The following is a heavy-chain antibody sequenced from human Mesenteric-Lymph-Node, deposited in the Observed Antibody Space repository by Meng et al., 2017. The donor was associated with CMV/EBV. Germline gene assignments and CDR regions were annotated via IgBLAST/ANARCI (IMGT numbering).Heavy chain of an antibody. CDR3: ARAYCGNVACAPAY. CDR1: GFTFSDDW. V-gene: IGHV3-7*04. J-gene: IGHJ4*02. CDR2: INPDGTEE. Sequence: GESLKISCAASGFTFSDDWMTWVRQAPGKGLEWVASINPDGTEEFCVDSVKGRFTLSRDNAKNSLFLQMSTLRVEDTAVYYCARAYCGNVACAPAYWGQGTLVTVSS. D-gene: IGHD2-21*01.